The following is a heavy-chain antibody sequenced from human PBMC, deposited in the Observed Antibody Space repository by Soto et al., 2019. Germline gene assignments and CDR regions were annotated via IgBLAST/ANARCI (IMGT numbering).Heavy chain of an antibody. CDR3: AGAEVYSSPLGLFDP. CDR2: IYYRGST. Sequence: QVQLQESGPGLVKPSQTLSLTCTVSGASISSGFYYWTWIRQFPGKGLEWIGYIYYRGSTYYNPCLKSRLTMSIDTSKNQFSLTLTSVTAGDTAGYYCAGAEVYSSPLGLFDPWGQGSLVAVAS. D-gene: IGHD3-22*01. CDR1: GASISSGFYY. V-gene: IGHV4-31*03. J-gene: IGHJ5*02.